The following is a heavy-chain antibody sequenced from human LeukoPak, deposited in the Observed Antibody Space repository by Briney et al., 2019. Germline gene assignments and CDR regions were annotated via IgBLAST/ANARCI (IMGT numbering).Heavy chain of an antibody. V-gene: IGHV4-59*08. CDR2: IYYSGST. Sequence: SETLSLTCTVSGGSISDYSWSWIRQPPGKGLEWIGNIYYSGSTYYNPSLKSRVTISVDTSKNQFSLKLSSVTAADTAVYYCARVAPMVRGVIDYWGQGTLVTVSS. J-gene: IGHJ4*02. CDR3: ARVAPMVRGVIDY. D-gene: IGHD3-10*01. CDR1: GGSISDYS.